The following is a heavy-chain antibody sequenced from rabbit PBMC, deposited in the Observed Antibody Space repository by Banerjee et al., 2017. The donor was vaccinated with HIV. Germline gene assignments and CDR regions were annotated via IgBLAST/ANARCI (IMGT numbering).Heavy chain of an antibody. CDR2: IGTGSSGYT. V-gene: IGHV1S40*01. D-gene: IGHD2-1*01. CDR3: ARYTYDDYGDQDYFNL. CDR1: GFDFISNA. Sequence: QSLEESGGDLVKPGASLTLTCTASGFDFISNAMCWVRQAPGKGLEWIACIGTGSSGYTYYASWAKGRFTISKTSSTTVTLQMTSLTAADTATYFCARYTYDDYGDQDYFNLWGQGTLVTVS. J-gene: IGHJ4*01.